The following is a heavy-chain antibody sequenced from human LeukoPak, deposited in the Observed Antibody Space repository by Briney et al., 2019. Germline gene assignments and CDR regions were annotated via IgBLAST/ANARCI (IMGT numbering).Heavy chain of an antibody. CDR3: ARDAGAYDFWSGYYYYYYYGMDV. CDR2: ISDSGGGT. J-gene: IGHJ6*02. Sequence: PGGSLRLSCAASGFTFSSYVMNWVRQAPGKGLEWVSGISDSGGGTYYADSVKGRFTISRDNSKNTLYLQMNSLRAEDTAVYYCARDAGAYDFWSGYYYYYYYGMDVWGQGTTVTVSS. V-gene: IGHV3-23*01. CDR1: GFTFSSYV. D-gene: IGHD3-3*01.